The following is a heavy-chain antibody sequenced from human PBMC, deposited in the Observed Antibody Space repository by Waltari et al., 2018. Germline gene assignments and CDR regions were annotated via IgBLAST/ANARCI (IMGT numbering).Heavy chain of an antibody. J-gene: IGHJ4*02. D-gene: IGHD1-26*01. V-gene: IGHV4-59*01. CDR1: GGSISSYY. Sequence: QVQLQESGPGLVKPSETLSLTCTVSGGSISSYYWSWIRQPPGKGLEWIGYIYYSGSTNYNPSLKSRVTRSGDTSKNQCALKLSSGTAADTAVYDCARDRGRRNSGSYYGLDYGGQGTLVTVSS. CDR3: ARDRGRRNSGSYYGLDY. CDR2: IYYSGST.